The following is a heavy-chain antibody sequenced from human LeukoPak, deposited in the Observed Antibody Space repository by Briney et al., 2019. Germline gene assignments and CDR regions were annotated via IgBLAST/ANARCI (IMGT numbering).Heavy chain of an antibody. V-gene: IGHV1-18*01. D-gene: IGHD2-21*01. J-gene: IGHJ4*02. Sequence: GASVKVSCKASGYTFRSYYVNWVRQAPGQGLEWMGWVSPFSHETNYVEKIQGRVTMTTDRSANTAYMELRSLTSGDTAVYYCAKMGVRTLLTDIVVGPTADDYLDSWGQGTLVTVSS. CDR3: AKMGVRTLLTDIVVGPTADDYLDS. CDR1: GYTFRSYY. CDR2: VSPFSHET.